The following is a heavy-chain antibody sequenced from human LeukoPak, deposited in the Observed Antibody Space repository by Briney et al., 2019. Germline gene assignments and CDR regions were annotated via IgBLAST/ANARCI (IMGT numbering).Heavy chain of an antibody. V-gene: IGHV3-30*18. CDR3: AKDGAWAVARNFDY. CDR1: GFTFSSYA. J-gene: IGHJ4*02. CDR2: ISYDGSKR. Sequence: GGSLRLSCAASGFTFSSYAMSWVRQAPGKGLEWVADISYDGSKRHYGDSVKGRFTISRDDSKNTLYLQMNSLRAEDTAVYYCAKDGAWAVARNFDYWGQGTLVIVSS. D-gene: IGHD6-19*01.